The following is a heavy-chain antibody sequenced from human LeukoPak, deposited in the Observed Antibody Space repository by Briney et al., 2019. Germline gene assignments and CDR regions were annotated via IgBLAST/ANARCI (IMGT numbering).Heavy chain of an antibody. D-gene: IGHD3-22*01. V-gene: IGHV3-23*01. CDR2: ISGRGGGP. J-gene: IGHJ4*02. CDR3: AKRGVVIRVILVGFHKEAYYFDS. CDR1: GITLSNYG. Sequence: PGGSLRLSCAVSGITLSNYGMSWVRQAPGKGLVWVEGISGRGGGPNYADSVKGRFTISRDNSKNTLYLQMNSLRAEDMAVYFCAKRGVVIRVILVGFHKEAYYFDSWGQGALVTVSS.